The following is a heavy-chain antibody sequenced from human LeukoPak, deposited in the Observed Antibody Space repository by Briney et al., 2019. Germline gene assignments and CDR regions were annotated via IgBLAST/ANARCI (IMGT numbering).Heavy chain of an antibody. CDR3: ARIKGGVSWVDAFDI. J-gene: IGHJ3*02. CDR1: GYTFTSYD. D-gene: IGHD6-13*01. V-gene: IGHV1-8*01. Sequence: ASVKVSCKASGYTFTSYDINWVRQATRQGLEWMGLMNPNSGNTGYAQKFQGRVTMTRNTSISTAYMELSSLRSEDTAVYYCARIKGGVSWVDAFDIWGQGTMVTVSS. CDR2: MNPNSGNT.